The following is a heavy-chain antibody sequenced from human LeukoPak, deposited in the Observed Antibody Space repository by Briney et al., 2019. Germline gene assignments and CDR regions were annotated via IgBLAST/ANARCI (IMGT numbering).Heavy chain of an antibody. CDR2: IYYSGST. V-gene: IGHV4-59*01. D-gene: IGHD3-3*01. J-gene: IGHJ5*02. Sequence: SETLSLTCTVSGGSISSYYWSWIRQPPGKGLEWIGYIYYSGSTNYNPSLKSRVTISVDTSKNQFSLKLSSVTAADTAVYYCARFPRDFWSGYYGGTDNWFDPWGQGTLVTVSS. CDR1: GGSISSYY. CDR3: ARFPRDFWSGYYGGTDNWFDP.